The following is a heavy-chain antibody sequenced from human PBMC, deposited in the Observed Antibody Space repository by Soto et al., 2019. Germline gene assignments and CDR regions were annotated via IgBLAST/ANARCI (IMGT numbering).Heavy chain of an antibody. J-gene: IGHJ5*02. CDR3: ARAIVGPTTTGWLDR. D-gene: IGHD1-26*01. V-gene: IGHV1-69*01. CDR2: IIPIFGTA. CDR1: GGTFSRYA. Sequence: QVQLVQSGAEVKKPGSSVKVSCKASGGTFSRYAISWVRQAPGQGLEWMGGIIPIFGTANYAQKFKGRVTITADESTSTAYMELSSMRFEDTAVYYCARAIVGPTTTGWLDRWGQGTLVTVSS.